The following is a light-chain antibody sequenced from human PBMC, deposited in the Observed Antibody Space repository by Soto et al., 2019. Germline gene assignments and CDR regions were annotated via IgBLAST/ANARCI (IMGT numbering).Light chain of an antibody. V-gene: IGKV1-5*01. J-gene: IGKJ1*01. CDR2: DAS. CDR1: QSISGW. Sequence: DIQMTQSPSPLSAFVGDRVTITCRASQSISGWLAWYQQKPGKAPKLLIYDASSLEGGVPSRFSGSGSGTEFTLTISSLQPDDSATYFCQQYNTYSRTFGQGTKVEI. CDR3: QQYNTYSRT.